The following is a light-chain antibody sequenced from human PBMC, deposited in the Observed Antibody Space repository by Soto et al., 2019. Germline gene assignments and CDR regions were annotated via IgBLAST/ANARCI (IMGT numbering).Light chain of an antibody. CDR3: QQYGSSPP. CDR1: QSASSSY. V-gene: IGKV3-20*01. J-gene: IGKJ4*01. Sequence: EIVLTQSPGTLSLSPGERATLSCRASQSASSSYLAWYQQKPGQAPRLLIYGASSRATGIPDRFSGSGSGTDFTLTISRLEPEDFAVYYCQQYGSSPPFGGGTKVEIK. CDR2: GAS.